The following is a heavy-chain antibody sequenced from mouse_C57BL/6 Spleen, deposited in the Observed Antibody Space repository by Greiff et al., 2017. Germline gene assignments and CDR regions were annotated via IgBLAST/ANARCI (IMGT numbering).Heavy chain of an antibody. CDR1: GYTFTDYE. V-gene: IGHV1-15*01. CDR3: LYYCGSSPAWFAY. D-gene: IGHD1-1*01. CDR2: IDPETGGT. Sequence: VQLQQSGAELVRPGASVTLSCKASGYTFTDYEMHWVKQTPVHGLEWIGAIDPETGGTAYNQKFKGKAILTADKSSSTAYMELRSLTSEVSAVYYCLYYCGSSPAWFAYWGQGTLVTVSA. J-gene: IGHJ3*01.